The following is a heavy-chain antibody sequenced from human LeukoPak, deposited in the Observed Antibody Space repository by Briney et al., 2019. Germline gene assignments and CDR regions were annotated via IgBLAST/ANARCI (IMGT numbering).Heavy chain of an antibody. D-gene: IGHD4-23*01. V-gene: IGHV3-33*01. J-gene: IGHJ6*02. CDR1: GFTFSSYG. CDR3: ARDMADYGGNSALYYYYGMDV. Sequence: PGGSLRLSCAASGFTFSSYGIHWVRQAPGKGLEWVAVIWYDGSNKYYADSVKGRFTISRDNSKNTLYLQMNSLRAEDTVVYYCARDMADYGGNSALYYYYGMDVWGQGTTVTVSS. CDR2: IWYDGSNK.